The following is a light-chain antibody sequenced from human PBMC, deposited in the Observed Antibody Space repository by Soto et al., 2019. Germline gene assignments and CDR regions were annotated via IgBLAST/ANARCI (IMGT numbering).Light chain of an antibody. CDR3: HQYDSLPLT. CDR1: RSVASNY. J-gene: IGKJ4*01. Sequence: EIVLTQSPGTLSLSPGERATLSCRASRSVASNYLGWYQQKPGQAPRVLIFDASIRATGIPDRFSASGSGSDFTLTISRLEPDDFAVYYCHQYDSLPLTFGGGTKVEI. CDR2: DAS. V-gene: IGKV3-20*01.